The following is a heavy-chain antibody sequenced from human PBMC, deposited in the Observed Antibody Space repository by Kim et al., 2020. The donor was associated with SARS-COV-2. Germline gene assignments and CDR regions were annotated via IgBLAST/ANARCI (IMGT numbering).Heavy chain of an antibody. V-gene: IGHV3-30-3*01. Sequence: GGSLRLSCAASGFTFSSYAMHWVRQAPGKGLEWVAVISYDGSNKYYADSVNGRFTISRDNSKNTLYLQMNSLRAEDTAVYYCARDPTIAARPYFDYWGQGTLVTVSS. CDR1: GFTFSSYA. CDR3: ARDPTIAARPYFDY. CDR2: ISYDGSNK. J-gene: IGHJ4*02. D-gene: IGHD6-6*01.